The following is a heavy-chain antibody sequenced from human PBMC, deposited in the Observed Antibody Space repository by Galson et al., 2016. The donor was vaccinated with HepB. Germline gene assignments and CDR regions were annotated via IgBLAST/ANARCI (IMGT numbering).Heavy chain of an antibody. CDR1: GFSLSTSGVG. D-gene: IGHD1-1*01. Sequence: PALVKPTQTLTLTCTFSGFSLSTSGVGVGWIRRPPGEALEWLALIYWNDDKRYSPSLKSSFSITKDTSKNQVVLTMTNMDPVDTATYYCSRRTLHAGHWTFDYWGQGTLVTVSS. CDR3: SRRTLHAGHWTFDY. V-gene: IGHV2-5*01. CDR2: IYWNDDK. J-gene: IGHJ4*02.